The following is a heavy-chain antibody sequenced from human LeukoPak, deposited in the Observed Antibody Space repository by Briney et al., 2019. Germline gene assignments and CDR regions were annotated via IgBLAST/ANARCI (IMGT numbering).Heavy chain of an antibody. J-gene: IGHJ4*02. D-gene: IGHD3-22*01. CDR1: GFTFSSYA. Sequence: GGSLRLSCAASGFTFSSYAISWVRQAPREGLEWVSAISGSGGSTYYADSVKGRFTISRDNSKNTLYLSMNSLRAEDTAIYYCVGQKKSYYDSSGYYPFSGYWGQGTPVTVSS. V-gene: IGHV3-23*01. CDR2: ISGSGGST. CDR3: VGQKKSYYDSSGYYPFSGY.